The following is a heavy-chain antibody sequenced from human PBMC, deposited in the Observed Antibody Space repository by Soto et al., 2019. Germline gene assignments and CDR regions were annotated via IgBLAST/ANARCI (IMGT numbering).Heavy chain of an antibody. CDR3: AREDSIIIPAVSDF. CDR1: GFPFCSYS. V-gene: IGHV3-21*01. CDR2: ISSSSSYI. J-gene: IGHJ4*02. Sequence: GGSLRLSCSASGFPFCSYSMNWVRPAPGKGLEWVSSISSSSSYIYYSDSVKGRFTISRDNAKSSVSLQMNTLRAEDTAVYYCAREDSIIIPAVSDFWGQGTLVPVS. D-gene: IGHD2-2*01.